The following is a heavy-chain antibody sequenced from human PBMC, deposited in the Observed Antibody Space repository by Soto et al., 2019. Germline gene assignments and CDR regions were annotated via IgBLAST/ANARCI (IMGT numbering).Heavy chain of an antibody. Sequence: SETLSLTCAVSGGSISSGGYSWSWIRQQPGKGLEWIGYIYHSGSTYYNPSLKSRVTISVDRSKNQFSLKLSSVTAADTAVYYCARLYDSSGYPSWFDPWGQGTLVTVSS. CDR3: ARLYDSSGYPSWFDP. CDR2: IYHSGST. D-gene: IGHD3-22*01. V-gene: IGHV4-30-2*01. J-gene: IGHJ5*02. CDR1: GGSISSGGYS.